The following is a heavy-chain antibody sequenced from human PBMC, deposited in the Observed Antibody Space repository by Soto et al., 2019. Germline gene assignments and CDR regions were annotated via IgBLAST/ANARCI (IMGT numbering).Heavy chain of an antibody. D-gene: IGHD3-3*01. CDR1: GFTFSSDG. J-gene: IGHJ3*02. CDR3: ARELYYDFWSAADAAFDT. CDR2: IWYDGSNK. Sequence: GGSLRLSCAATGFTFSSDGIHWVPQAPGKGLEWVAVIWYDGSNKYYADSVKGRFTISRDNSKNTLYLQMNSLRAEDTAVYYCARELYYDFWSAADAAFDTWGQGKMVPVSS. V-gene: IGHV3-33*01.